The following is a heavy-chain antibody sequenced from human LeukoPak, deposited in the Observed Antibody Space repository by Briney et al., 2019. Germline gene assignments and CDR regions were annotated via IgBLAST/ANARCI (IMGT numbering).Heavy chain of an antibody. CDR2: IYHSGST. Sequence: SETLSLTCTVSGGSISSGGYYWSWIRQPPGKGLEWIGYIYHSGSTYYNPSLKSRVTISVDTSKNQFSLKLSSVTAADTAVYYCARDQRCSSTSCSAFPYYYMDVWGKGTTVTVSS. CDR1: GGSISSGGYY. V-gene: IGHV4-30-2*01. CDR3: ARDQRCSSTSCSAFPYYYMDV. D-gene: IGHD2-2*01. J-gene: IGHJ6*03.